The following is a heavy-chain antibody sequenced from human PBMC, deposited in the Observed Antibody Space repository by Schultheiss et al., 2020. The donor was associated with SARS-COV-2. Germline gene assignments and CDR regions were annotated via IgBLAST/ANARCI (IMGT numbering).Heavy chain of an antibody. CDR2: MNPNSGGT. CDR3: ARNGAARDSSGHYYGY. CDR1: GYTFTSYE. J-gene: IGHJ4*02. V-gene: IGHV1-8*01. D-gene: IGHD3-22*01. Sequence: ASVKVSCKASGYTFTSYEINWVRQATGQGLEWMGWMNPNSGGTGYAQKFQGRVTMTTDTSTSTAYMELRSLRSDDTAVYYCARNGAARDSSGHYYGYWGQGTLVTVSS.